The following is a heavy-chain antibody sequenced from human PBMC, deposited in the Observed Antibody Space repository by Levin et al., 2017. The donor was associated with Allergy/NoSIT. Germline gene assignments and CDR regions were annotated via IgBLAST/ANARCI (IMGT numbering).Heavy chain of an antibody. CDR1: GGSISTNNYN. V-gene: IGHV4-39*01. CDR2: LPSLFLP. Sequence: TLSLTCTVSGGSISTNNYNWGWIRQPPGKGLSFLFPLPSLFLPSSPPSLKSRVTISVDTSRNLFSLRVRSVTAADTALYYCASFDFWSGYYLFWGLGTPVTVSS. J-gene: IGHJ4*02. D-gene: IGHD3-3*01. CDR3: ASFDFWSGYYLF.